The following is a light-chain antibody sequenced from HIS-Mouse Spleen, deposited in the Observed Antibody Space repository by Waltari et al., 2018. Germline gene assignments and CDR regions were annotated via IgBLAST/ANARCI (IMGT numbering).Light chain of an antibody. Sequence: QSALTQPASVSGSPGQSIPISCTGTSSDVGRYSYVSWYQQHPGKAPKLMIYDVSNRPSGVSNRFSGSKSGNTASLTISGLQAEDEADYYCSSYTSSSTLVFGGGTKLTVL. CDR2: DVS. V-gene: IGLV2-14*03. J-gene: IGLJ2*01. CDR3: SSYTSSSTLV. CDR1: SSDVGRYSY.